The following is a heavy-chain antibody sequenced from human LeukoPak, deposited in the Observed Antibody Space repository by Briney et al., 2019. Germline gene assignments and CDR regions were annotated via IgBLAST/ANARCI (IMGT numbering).Heavy chain of an antibody. D-gene: IGHD6-6*01. J-gene: IGHJ4*02. V-gene: IGHV4-34*01. Sequence: PSETLSLTCAVSGVSFSGYYWSWGRQPPGKGLEWIGEVNHSGSTNSNPSLKSRVTISVDTSKNQFSLKLSSVTAADTAVYYCARIAARRHFDYWGQGTLVTVSS. CDR3: ARIAARRHFDY. CDR1: GVSFSGYY. CDR2: VNHSGST.